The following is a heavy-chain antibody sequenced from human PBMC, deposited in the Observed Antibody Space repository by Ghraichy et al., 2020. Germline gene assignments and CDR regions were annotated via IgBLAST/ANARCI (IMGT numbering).Heavy chain of an antibody. J-gene: IGHJ6*02. CDR1: GFTVSSNY. Sequence: GGSLRLSCAASGFTVSSNYMSWVRQAPGKGLEWVSVIYSGGSTYYTDSVKGRFTISRDNSKNTLYLQMNSLRAEDTAVYYCARRMVRGVLVPYYYYGMDVWGQGTTVTVSS. CDR3: ARRMVRGVLVPYYYYGMDV. CDR2: IYSGGST. D-gene: IGHD3-10*01. V-gene: IGHV3-66*02.